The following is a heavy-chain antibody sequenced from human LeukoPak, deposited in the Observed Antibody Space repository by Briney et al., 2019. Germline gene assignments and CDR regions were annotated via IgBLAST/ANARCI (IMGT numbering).Heavy chain of an antibody. V-gene: IGHV3-23*01. CDR3: ARGAGYNYPYYFDY. J-gene: IGHJ4*02. CDR1: GFTFSGYA. Sequence: GGSLRLSCAASGFTFSGYAMSWVRQAPGKGLKWVSAISGSGGSTYYADSVKGRFTISRDNSKNTLYLQMNSLRAEDTAVYYCARGAGYNYPYYFDYWGQGTLVTVSS. CDR2: ISGSGGST. D-gene: IGHD5-24*01.